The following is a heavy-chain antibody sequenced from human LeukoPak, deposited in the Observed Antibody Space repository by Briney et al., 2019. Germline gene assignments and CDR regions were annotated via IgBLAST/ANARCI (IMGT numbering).Heavy chain of an antibody. CDR2: IYTSGST. V-gene: IGHV4-61*02. CDR3: AREGYDILTGYPDFDY. D-gene: IGHD3-9*01. Sequence: SQTLSLTCTVSGGSISSGSYYWSWIRQPAGKGLEWIGRIYTSGSTNYNPSLKSRVTISVDTSKNQFSLKLSPVTAADTAVYYCAREGYDILTGYPDFDYWGQGTLVTVSS. J-gene: IGHJ4*02. CDR1: GGSISSGSYY.